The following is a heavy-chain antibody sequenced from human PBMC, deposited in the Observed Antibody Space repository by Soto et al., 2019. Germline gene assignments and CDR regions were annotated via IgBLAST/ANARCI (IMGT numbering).Heavy chain of an antibody. Sequence: EVQLVESGGGLVKPGGSLRLSCAASGFTFSSYSMNWVRQAPGKGLEWVSSISSSSSYIYYADSVKGRFTISRDNAKNSLYLQMNSLGAEDTAVYYCARELLWFGENQDAFDIWGQGTMVTVSS. CDR3: ARELLWFGENQDAFDI. CDR1: GFTFSSYS. CDR2: ISSSSSYI. V-gene: IGHV3-21*01. J-gene: IGHJ3*02. D-gene: IGHD3-10*01.